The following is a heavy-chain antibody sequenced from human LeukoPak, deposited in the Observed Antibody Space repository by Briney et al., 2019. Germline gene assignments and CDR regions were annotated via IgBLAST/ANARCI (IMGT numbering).Heavy chain of an antibody. J-gene: IGHJ4*02. CDR1: GFTFSSYA. CDR3: AKDQTGDSSSWYNYFDY. Sequence: PGGSLRLSCAASGFTFSSYAMSWVRQAPGKGLEWVSAISGSGGSTYYADSVKGRFTISRDNSKNTLYLQMNSLRAEDTAVYYCAKDQTGDSSSWYNYFDYWGQGTLVTVSS. CDR2: ISGSGGST. D-gene: IGHD6-13*01. V-gene: IGHV3-23*01.